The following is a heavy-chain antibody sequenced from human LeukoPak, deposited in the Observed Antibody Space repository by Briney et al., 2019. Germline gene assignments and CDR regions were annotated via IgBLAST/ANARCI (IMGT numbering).Heavy chain of an antibody. V-gene: IGHV3-11*04. CDR2: ISSSGSTI. CDR3: ARDQAGYYDFWSGYHDY. D-gene: IGHD3-3*01. J-gene: IGHJ4*02. CDR1: GFTFSDYY. Sequence: PGGSLRLSCAASGFTFSDYYMSWIRQAPGKGLEWVSYISSSGSTIYYADSVKGRFTISRDNAKNLLYLQMNSLRAEDTAVYYCARDQAGYYDFWSGYHDYWGQGTLVTVSS.